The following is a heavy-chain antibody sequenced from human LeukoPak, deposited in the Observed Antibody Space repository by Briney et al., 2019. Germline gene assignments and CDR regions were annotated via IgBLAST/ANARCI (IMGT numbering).Heavy chain of an antibody. Sequence: SQTLSLTCAISGDSVSSNSAAWNWIRQSPSRGLEWLGRTYYRSKWSNDYAVSVKSRMTINPDTSKNQFSLQLKSVTPEDTAVYYCASGGSESYSYWGQGTLVTVSS. CDR1: GDSVSSNSAA. CDR2: TYYRSKWSN. J-gene: IGHJ4*02. CDR3: ASGGSESYSY. V-gene: IGHV6-1*01. D-gene: IGHD1-26*01.